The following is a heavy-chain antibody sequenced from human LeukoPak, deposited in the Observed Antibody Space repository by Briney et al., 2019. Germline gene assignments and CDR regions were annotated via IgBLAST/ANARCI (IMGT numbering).Heavy chain of an antibody. CDR3: ARTHIVVVVPLDY. CDR2: INPNSGGT. D-gene: IGHD2-15*01. Sequence: ASVKVSCKASGYTFTGYYMHWVRQAPGQGLEWMGWINPNSGGTNYAQKFQGRVTMTRDTSISTAYMELSRLRSDDTAVYYCARTHIVVVVPLDYWGQGTLVTVSS. V-gene: IGHV1-2*02. J-gene: IGHJ4*02. CDR1: GYTFTGYY.